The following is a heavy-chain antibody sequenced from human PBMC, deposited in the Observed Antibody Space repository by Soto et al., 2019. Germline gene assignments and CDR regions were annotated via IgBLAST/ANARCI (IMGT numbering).Heavy chain of an antibody. V-gene: IGHV5-51*01. CDR3: ASDTKNYYDSSGYYYAKAFDI. J-gene: IGHJ3*02. Sequence: GESLKISCKGSGYSFTSYWIGWVRQMPGKGLEWLGIIYPGDSDTRYSPSFQGQVTISADKSISTAYLQWSSLKASDTAMYYCASDTKNYYDSSGYYYAKAFDIWGQGTMVTVSS. D-gene: IGHD3-22*01. CDR1: GYSFTSYW. CDR2: IYPGDSDT.